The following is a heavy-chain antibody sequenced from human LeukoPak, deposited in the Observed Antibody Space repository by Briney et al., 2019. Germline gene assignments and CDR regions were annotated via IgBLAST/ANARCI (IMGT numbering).Heavy chain of an antibody. D-gene: IGHD2-2*01. Sequence: XXAAXGFTVSSNYMXWVRQAPGKGLEWVSVIYSGGSTYYSDSVKGRFTISRDNSKNTLYLQMNSLRAEDTAVYYCASAKSDCSSTSCPFDYWGQGTLVTVSS. V-gene: IGHV3-66*02. CDR3: ASAKSDCSSTSCPFDY. CDR2: IYSGGST. J-gene: IGHJ4*02. CDR1: GFTVSSNY.